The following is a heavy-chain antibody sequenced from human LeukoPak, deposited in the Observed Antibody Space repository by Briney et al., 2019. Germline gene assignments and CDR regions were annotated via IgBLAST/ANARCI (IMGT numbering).Heavy chain of an antibody. CDR2: INPNSGGT. Sequence: ASVKVPCKASGYTFTGYYMHWVRQAPGQGLEWMGWINPNSGGTNYAQKFQGRVTMTRDTSISTAYMELSRLRSDDTAVYYCARGVQYSSGHNDYWGQGTLVTVSS. J-gene: IGHJ4*02. CDR1: GYTFTGYY. V-gene: IGHV1-2*02. CDR3: ARGVQYSSGHNDY. D-gene: IGHD6-19*01.